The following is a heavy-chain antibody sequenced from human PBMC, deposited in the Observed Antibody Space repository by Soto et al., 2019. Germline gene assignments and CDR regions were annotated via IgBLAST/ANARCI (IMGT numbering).Heavy chain of an antibody. CDR3: ARYYCSGGSCYDYYYMDV. Sequence: LVKGDWKASGYIITGDDVDWGRHAPEEGLEWMGWINPNSGGTNYAQKFQGWVTMTRDTSISTAYMELSRLRSDDTAVYYCARYYCSGGSCYDYYYMDVWGKGTTVTVSS. CDR1: GYIITGDD. D-gene: IGHD2-15*01. V-gene: IGHV1-2*04. CDR2: INPNSGGT. J-gene: IGHJ6*03.